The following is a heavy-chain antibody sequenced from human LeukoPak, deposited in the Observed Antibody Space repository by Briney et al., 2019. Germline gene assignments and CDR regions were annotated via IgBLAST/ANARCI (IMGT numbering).Heavy chain of an antibody. Sequence: SGPTLVKPTQTLTLTCTFSGFSLSTSGVGVGWIRQPPGKALEWLALIYWNDDKRYSPSLKSRLTITKDTSKNQVVLTMTNMDPVDTATYYCAHYGSGSYIFVHWFDPWGQGTLVTVSS. CDR2: IYWNDDK. CDR1: GFSLSTSGVG. D-gene: IGHD3-10*01. J-gene: IGHJ5*02. CDR3: AHYGSGSYIFVHWFDP. V-gene: IGHV2-5*01.